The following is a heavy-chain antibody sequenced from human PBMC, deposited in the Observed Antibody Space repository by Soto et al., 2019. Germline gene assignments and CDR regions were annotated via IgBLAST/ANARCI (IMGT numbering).Heavy chain of an antibody. J-gene: IGHJ6*02. D-gene: IGHD3-3*02. CDR3: AIGLIRDNYHRKAV. Sequence: SETLSLTCGVYGGSFSGYYWSWIRQPPGKGLEWIGEINHSGSTNYNPSLKSRVTISVDTSKNQFSLKLSSVTAADTAVYYCAIGLIRDNYHRKAVWALRTTVPVSS. CDR1: GGSFSGYY. CDR2: INHSGST. V-gene: IGHV4-34*01.